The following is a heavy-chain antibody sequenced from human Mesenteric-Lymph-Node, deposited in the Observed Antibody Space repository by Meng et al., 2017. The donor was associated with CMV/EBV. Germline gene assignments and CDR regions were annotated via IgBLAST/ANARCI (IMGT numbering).Heavy chain of an antibody. V-gene: IGHV4-39*01. CDR3: ARRGNYDSDYSEY. J-gene: IGHJ4*02. CDR1: GDSISNSTYY. Sequence: PLQVPGPGLVRPSVPLSLSCIVSGDSISNSTYYWTWIRQPPGKGLGWIGSVHHSGTTYYNPSLKGRLTISVDTSANLFSLRLTTVTAADTATYYCARRGNYDSDYSEYWGQGTLVTVSS. CDR2: VHHSGTT. D-gene: IGHD3-22*01.